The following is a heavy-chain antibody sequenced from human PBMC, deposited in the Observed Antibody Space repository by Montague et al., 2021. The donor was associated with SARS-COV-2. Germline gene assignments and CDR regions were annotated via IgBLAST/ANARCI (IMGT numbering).Heavy chain of an antibody. Sequence: SETLSLTRTVSGGSIRSYYWSWIRQPPGKGLEWIGYIYYDGSTNYNPSLKSRVTMSVDSSKNQFSLRLSSVTAADTAVYYCARYGSYFEHWGQGTLVTVSS. D-gene: IGHD1-26*01. V-gene: IGHV4-59*03. CDR3: ARYGSYFEH. CDR1: GGSIRSYY. J-gene: IGHJ4*02. CDR2: IYYDGST.